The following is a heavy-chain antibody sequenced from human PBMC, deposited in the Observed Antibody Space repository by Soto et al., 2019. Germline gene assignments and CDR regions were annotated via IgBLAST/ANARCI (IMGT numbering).Heavy chain of an antibody. V-gene: IGHV1-2*02. CDR3: ASDAWGSSWLYGMDV. CDR2: INPNSGGT. D-gene: IGHD6-13*01. Sequence: GSSVKVSCKASGYTFTGYYMHWVRQAPGQGLEWMGWINPNSGGTNYAQKFQGRVIMTRDTSISTAYMELSRLRSDDTAGYYSASDAWGSSWLYGMDVWGQGTTVTVSS. J-gene: IGHJ6*02. CDR1: GYTFTGYY.